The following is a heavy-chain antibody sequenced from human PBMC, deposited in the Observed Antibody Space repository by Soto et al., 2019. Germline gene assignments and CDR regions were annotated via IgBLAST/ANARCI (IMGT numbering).Heavy chain of an antibody. V-gene: IGHV3-30*18. D-gene: IGHD6-25*01. CDR2: ISYDGSNK. Sequence: GGSLRLSCAASGFTFSSYGMHWARQAPGKGLEWVAVISYDGSNKYYADSVKGRFTISRDNYKNTLYLQMNSLRAEDTAVYYCAKDAAANYYGMDVWGQGTTVTVSS. J-gene: IGHJ6*02. CDR1: GFTFSSYG. CDR3: AKDAAANYYGMDV.